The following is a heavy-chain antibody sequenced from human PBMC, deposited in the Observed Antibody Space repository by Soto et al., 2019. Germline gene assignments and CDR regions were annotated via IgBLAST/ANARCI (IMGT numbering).Heavy chain of an antibody. D-gene: IGHD2-15*01. Sequence: QVQLVQSGAEVKKPGASVKVSCKASGYSFTRHDINWVRQAPGQGLEWMGWINPSSGNTGYAQRFLGRLTMTTDTSTSTAYMELSGLKSEDTAIYYGAREGILFSVVIVFYGMDVWGQGTTVTVPS. CDR2: INPSSGNT. CDR3: AREGILFSVVIVFYGMDV. J-gene: IGHJ6*02. CDR1: GYSFTRHD. V-gene: IGHV1-8*01.